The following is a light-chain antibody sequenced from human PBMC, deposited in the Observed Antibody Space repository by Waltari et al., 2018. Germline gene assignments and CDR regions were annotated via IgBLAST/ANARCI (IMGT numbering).Light chain of an antibody. Sequence: EIVLTQSPGTLSLSPGEGATLSCRASQSISSDYLAWYQQRAGQAPRLLIYGASTRATGIPDRFSGSGSGTDFTLTVSRLEPEDFAVYYCQQYGGSPLFTFGPGTRVDIK. J-gene: IGKJ3*01. CDR3: QQYGGSPLFT. CDR1: QSISSDY. CDR2: GAS. V-gene: IGKV3-20*01.